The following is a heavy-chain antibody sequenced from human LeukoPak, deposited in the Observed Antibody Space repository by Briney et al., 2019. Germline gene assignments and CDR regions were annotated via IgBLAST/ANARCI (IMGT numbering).Heavy chain of an antibody. CDR2: ISSDGSKN. V-gene: IGHV3-30*18. CDR3: VKGLVQTTMSYSVDY. Sequence: GGSLRLSCAASGFTFSNYGMHWVRQTPGKGLEWVALISSDGSKNIYADSVKGRFTISRDNSKNTVYLQMNSLRAEDTAVYYCVKGLVQTTMSYSVDYWGQGALVTVSS. D-gene: IGHD1-1*01. CDR1: GFTFSNYG. J-gene: IGHJ4*02.